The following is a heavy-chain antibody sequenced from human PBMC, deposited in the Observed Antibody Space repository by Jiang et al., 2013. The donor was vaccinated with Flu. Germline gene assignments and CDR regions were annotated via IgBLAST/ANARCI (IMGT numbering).Heavy chain of an antibody. CDR2: IYYSGST. J-gene: IGHJ6*04. CDR1: GGSISSDY. V-gene: IGHV4-59*01. D-gene: IGHD2-2*01. CDR3: ARDQSSYYYYYGMDV. Sequence: PGLVKPSETLSLTCTVSGGSISSDYWSWMRQPPGKGLEWIGYIYYSGSTNYNPSLKSRVTISIDTSKNQFSLKLSSVTAADTAVYYCARDQSSYYYYYGMDVWGKGTTVTVSS.